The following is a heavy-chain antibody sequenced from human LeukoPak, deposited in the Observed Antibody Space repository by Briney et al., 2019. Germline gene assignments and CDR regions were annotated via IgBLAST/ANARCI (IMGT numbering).Heavy chain of an antibody. CDR2: IWYDGSNK. V-gene: IGHV3-33*01. Sequence: GGSLRLSCAASGFTFSSYGMHWVRQAPGKGLEWVAVIWYDGSNKYYADSVKGRFTISRDNSKNTLYLQMNSLRAEDTAVYYCARDLEEYYYGSGRSVGMDVWGQGATVTVSS. D-gene: IGHD3-10*01. J-gene: IGHJ6*02. CDR3: ARDLEEYYYGSGRSVGMDV. CDR1: GFTFSSYG.